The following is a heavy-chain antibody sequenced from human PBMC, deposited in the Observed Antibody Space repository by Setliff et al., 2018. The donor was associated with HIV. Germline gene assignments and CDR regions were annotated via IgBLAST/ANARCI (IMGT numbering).Heavy chain of an antibody. D-gene: IGHD2-15*01. CDR2: VYSAGNT. CDR3: AKDLWSSSWTNDAFDI. Sequence: GGSLRLSCAASGFTVSSTYMSWVRKSPVRGLEWVSVVYSAGNTYYADSVKGRFTISRDNAKNTLYLQINSLRPEDTAVYFCAKDLWSSSWTNDAFDIWGQGTMVTVSS. J-gene: IGHJ3*02. V-gene: IGHV3-53*05. CDR1: GFTVSSTY.